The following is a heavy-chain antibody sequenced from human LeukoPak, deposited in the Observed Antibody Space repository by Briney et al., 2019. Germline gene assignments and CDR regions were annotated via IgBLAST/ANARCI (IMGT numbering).Heavy chain of an antibody. D-gene: IGHD3-22*01. CDR1: GGSISSYY. CDR3: ARAAYDSSGYYYVADY. Sequence: SETLSLTCTVSGGSISSYYWSWIRQPAGKGLEWIGRIYSSGSTNYNPSLKSRVTMSVDTSKNQFSLKLSSVTAAGTAVYYCARAAYDSSGYYYVADYWGQGTLVTVSS. V-gene: IGHV4-4*07. J-gene: IGHJ4*02. CDR2: IYSSGST.